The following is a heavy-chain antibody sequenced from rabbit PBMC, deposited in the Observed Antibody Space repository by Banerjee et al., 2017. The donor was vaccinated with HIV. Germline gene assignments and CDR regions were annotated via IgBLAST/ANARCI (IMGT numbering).Heavy chain of an antibody. V-gene: IGHV1S43*01. D-gene: IGHD7-1*01. CDR3: ARDRYVPNRNNGPGTGNL. J-gene: IGHJ4*01. CDR1: GIDFSSYYY. CDR2: IYTSSGST. Sequence: QQQLEESGGGLVKPGGTLTLTCKASGIDFSSYYYMCWVRQAPGKGLELIACIYTSSGSTWYASWVNGRFTISKTSSTTVTLQMTSLTAADTATYFCARDRYVPNRNNGPGTGNLWGPVTLVTVS.